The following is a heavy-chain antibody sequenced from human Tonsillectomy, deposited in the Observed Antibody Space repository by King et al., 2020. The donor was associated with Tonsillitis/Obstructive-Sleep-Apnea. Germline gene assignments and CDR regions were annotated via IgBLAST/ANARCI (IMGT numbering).Heavy chain of an antibody. V-gene: IGHV3-30*03. CDR3: ARSYAELRGYDYMDV. Sequence: VQLVESGGGVVQPGRSLRLSCAASGFTFSSYGMHWVRQAPGQGLEWMASISHDGSNKYYADSVKGRFTISRDNSKNTVYLQKNSLRAEDTAVYYCARSYAELRGYDYMDVWGKGPPVTVSS. D-gene: IGHD2/OR15-2a*01. CDR2: ISHDGSNK. CDR1: GFTFSSYG. J-gene: IGHJ6*03.